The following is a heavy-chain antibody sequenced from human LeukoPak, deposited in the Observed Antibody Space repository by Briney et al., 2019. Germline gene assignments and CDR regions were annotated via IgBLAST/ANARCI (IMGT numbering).Heavy chain of an antibody. CDR1: GFTFSSYG. Sequence: GGSLRLSCAASGFTFSSYGMHWVRQAPGKGLEWVAVISYDGSNKYYADSVKGRFTISRDNSKNTLCLQMNSLRAEDTAVYYCAKGVPVAVRDYYFDYWGQGTLVTVSS. V-gene: IGHV3-30*18. CDR3: AKGVPVAVRDYYFDY. CDR2: ISYDGSNK. D-gene: IGHD6-19*01. J-gene: IGHJ4*02.